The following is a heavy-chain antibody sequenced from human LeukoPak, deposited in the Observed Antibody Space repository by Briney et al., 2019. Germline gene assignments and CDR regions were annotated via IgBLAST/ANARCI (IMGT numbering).Heavy chain of an antibody. CDR3: ATSQCSGWYPRFDP. CDR1: GYTFTGYY. Sequence: ASVQVSCKACGYTFTGYYMHWVRQAPGQGLEWMGWINPNSGGTNYAPKFQGRVTMTRDTSISTAYMELSRLRSDDTAVYYCATSQCSGWYPRFDPWGQGTLVTVSS. D-gene: IGHD6-19*01. CDR2: INPNSGGT. V-gene: IGHV1-2*02. J-gene: IGHJ5*02.